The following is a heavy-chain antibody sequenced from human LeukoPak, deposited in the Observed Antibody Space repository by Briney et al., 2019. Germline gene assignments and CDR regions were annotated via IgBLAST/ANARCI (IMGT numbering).Heavy chain of an antibody. CDR2: INPNSGDT. V-gene: IGHV1-2*06. J-gene: IGHJ4*02. D-gene: IGHD2-2*01. CDR3: ARDYCSSTSCLFDY. CDR1: GYTFTGYH. Sequence: ASVKVSCKASGYTFTGYHMHWVRQAPGQGLEWMGRINPNSGDTNYAQKFQGRVAMTRDTSISTAFMELTRLGSDDTAVYYCARDYCSSTSCLFDYWGQGTLVTVSS.